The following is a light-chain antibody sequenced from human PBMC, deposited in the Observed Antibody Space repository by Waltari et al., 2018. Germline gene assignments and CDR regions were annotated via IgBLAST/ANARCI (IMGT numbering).Light chain of an antibody. V-gene: IGKV2-28*01. CDR2: LGS. Sequence: DIVMTQSPLSLPVTPGEPASIPCNSSQSLLNNNGYPYLAWYLPKPGQSPHLLIYLGSNRASGVPDRFSGSGSGTDFTLKISRVEAEDAGIYYCMQATQTPWTFGQGTKVEIK. CDR1: QSLLNNNGYPY. J-gene: IGKJ1*01. CDR3: MQATQTPWT.